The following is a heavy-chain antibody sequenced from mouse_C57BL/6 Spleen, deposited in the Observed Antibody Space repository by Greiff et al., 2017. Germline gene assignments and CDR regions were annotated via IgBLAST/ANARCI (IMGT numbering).Heavy chain of an antibody. D-gene: IGHD1-1*01. J-gene: IGHJ2*01. V-gene: IGHV1-52*01. CDR2: IYPSDSET. CDR3: AREGYATILAFDY. Sequence: VQLLQPGAELVRPGSSVKLSCKASGYTFTSYWMHWVKQRPIQGLEWIGNIYPSDSETHYNQKFKDKATLTADKSSSTAYMQLSSLTSGDSAVYYCAREGYATILAFDYWGKGTTLTVSS. CDR1: GYTFTSYW.